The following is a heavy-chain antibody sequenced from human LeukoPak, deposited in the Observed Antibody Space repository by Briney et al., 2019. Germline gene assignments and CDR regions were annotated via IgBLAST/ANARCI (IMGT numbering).Heavy chain of an antibody. D-gene: IGHD3-10*01. J-gene: IGHJ4*02. CDR3: ARGRTRGSGSFIRLYYFDY. CDR1: GFTFSDYY. Sequence: PGGSLRLSCAASGFTFSDYYMSWIRQAPGKGLEWVSYISSSGSTIYYADSVKGRFTISRDNAKNSLYLQMNSLRAEDTAVYYCARGRTRGSGSFIRLYYFDYWGQGTLVTVSS. V-gene: IGHV3-11*04. CDR2: ISSSGSTI.